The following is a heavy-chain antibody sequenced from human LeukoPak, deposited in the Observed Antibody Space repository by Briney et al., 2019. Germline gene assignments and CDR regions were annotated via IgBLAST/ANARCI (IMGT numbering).Heavy chain of an antibody. V-gene: IGHV3-74*01. Sequence: GGSLRLSCTASGFTFSSYWMHWVRQAPGKGLVGVSRINSDGISTSYADSVKGRFTISRDNAKNTLYLQMNSLRVEDTAVYYCARVHRDMATIVGLWDYWGQGTLVTVSS. CDR1: GFTFSSYW. CDR2: INSDGIST. D-gene: IGHD5-24*01. CDR3: ARVHRDMATIVGLWDY. J-gene: IGHJ4*02.